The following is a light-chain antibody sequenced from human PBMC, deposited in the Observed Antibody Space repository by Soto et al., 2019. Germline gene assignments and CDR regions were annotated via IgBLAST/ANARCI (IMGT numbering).Light chain of an antibody. V-gene: IGKV3-20*01. J-gene: IGKJ1*01. CDR1: QSVSSSS. Sequence: EIVLTQSPGTLSLSPVERSTLSFIASQSVSSSSLAWFQQKPGQAPRLLIYGASSRATGIPDRFSGSGSGTDFTLTISSLQSEDFAVYYCQHYNYWPPKTFGQGTKVDIK. CDR2: GAS. CDR3: QHYNYWPPKT.